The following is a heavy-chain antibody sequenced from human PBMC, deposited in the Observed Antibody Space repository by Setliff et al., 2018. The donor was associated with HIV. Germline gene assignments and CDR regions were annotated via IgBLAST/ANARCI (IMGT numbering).Heavy chain of an antibody. CDR1: GYTFTSYY. Sequence: GASVKVSCKASGYTFTSYYIHWVRQAPGQGLEWMGWINPKSDGTNYAQKFQGWITMTRDTSISTAYMELSRLRSDDTAVYYCARGVMVTAILDYWGQGTLVTVSS. D-gene: IGHD2-21*02. J-gene: IGHJ4*02. V-gene: IGHV1-2*04. CDR3: ARGVMVTAILDY. CDR2: INPKSDGT.